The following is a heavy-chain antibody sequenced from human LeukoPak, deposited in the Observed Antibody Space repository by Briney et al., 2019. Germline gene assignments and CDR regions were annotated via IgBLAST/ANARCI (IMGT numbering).Heavy chain of an antibody. CDR2: IYYSGST. J-gene: IGHJ2*01. D-gene: IGHD5-12*01. V-gene: IGHV4-39*01. CDR1: GGSISSSSYY. Sequence: SETLSLTCTVSGGSISSSSYYWGWIRQPPGTGLEWIGSIYYSGSTYYNPSLKSRVTISVDTSKNQFSLKLSSVTAADTAVYYCAISPARGRLRWLTSWYFDLWGRGTLVTVSS. CDR3: AISPARGRLRWLTSWYFDL.